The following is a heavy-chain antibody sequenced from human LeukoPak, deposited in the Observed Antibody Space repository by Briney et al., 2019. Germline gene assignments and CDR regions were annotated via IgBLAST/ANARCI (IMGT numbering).Heavy chain of an antibody. CDR2: IYPGDSDT. Sequence: GESLQISCKSSGCTFINYWIGWVRQMPGKGLEWMGIIYPGDSDTRYSPSSQGQVTISADKSITTAYLQWSSLKASDTAMYYCASPASAGTSRAFNMWGQGTMVTVSS. V-gene: IGHV5-51*01. J-gene: IGHJ3*02. CDR3: ASPASAGTSRAFNM. D-gene: IGHD1-1*01. CDR1: GCTFINYW.